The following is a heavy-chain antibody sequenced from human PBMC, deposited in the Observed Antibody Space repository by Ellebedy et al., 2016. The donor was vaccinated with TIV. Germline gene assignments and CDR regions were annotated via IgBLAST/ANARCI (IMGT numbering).Heavy chain of an antibody. CDR1: GGSISSGGYS. V-gene: IGHV4-30-2*01. D-gene: IGHD3-10*01. Sequence: SETLSLXXAVSGGSISSGGYSWSWIRQPPGKGLEWIGYIYHSGSTYYNPSLKSRVTISVDRSKNQFSLKLSSVTAADTAVYYCARVGVAYLLDYWGQGTLVTVSS. CDR2: IYHSGST. CDR3: ARVGVAYLLDY. J-gene: IGHJ4*02.